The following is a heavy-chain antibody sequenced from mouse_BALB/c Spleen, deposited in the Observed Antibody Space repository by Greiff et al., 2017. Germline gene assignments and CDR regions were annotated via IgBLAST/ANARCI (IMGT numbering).Heavy chain of an antibody. CDR2: INSNGGST. J-gene: IGHJ3*01. CDR1: GFTFSSYG. V-gene: IGHV5-6-3*01. Sequence: EVKVVESGGGLVQPGGSLKLSCAASGFTFSSYGMSWVRQTPDKRLELVATINSNGGSTYYPDSVKGRFTISRDNAKNTLYLQMSSLKSEDTAMYYCARDGYGNAFAYWGQGTLVTVSA. D-gene: IGHD2-10*02. CDR3: ARDGYGNAFAY.